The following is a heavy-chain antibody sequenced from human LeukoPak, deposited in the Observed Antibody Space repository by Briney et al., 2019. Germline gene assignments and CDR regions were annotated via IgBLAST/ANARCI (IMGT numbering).Heavy chain of an antibody. CDR2: IYPGDSDT. J-gene: IGHJ4*02. CDR1: GYSFTSYW. Sequence: GESLKISCKGSGYSFTSYWIGWVRQMPGKGLEWMGIIYPGDSDTRYSPSFQGQVTISADKSISTAYLQWSSLKASDTAMYYCASIYSSSWYGGYFDYWGQGTLVTVSS. D-gene: IGHD6-13*01. V-gene: IGHV5-51*01. CDR3: ASIYSSSWYGGYFDY.